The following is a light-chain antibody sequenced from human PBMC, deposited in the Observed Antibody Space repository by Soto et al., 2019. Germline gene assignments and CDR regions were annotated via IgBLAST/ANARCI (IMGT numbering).Light chain of an antibody. CDR2: DAS. Sequence: EIILTQSPATLSLSPGERATLSCRASQSVITYLAWYQQKPGQAPRLLIYDASERATGIPARFSGSGSGTDFTLTISSVEPEDFAVYYCQQRSNWPPLTFGGGTKVEIK. CDR1: QSVITY. J-gene: IGKJ4*01. V-gene: IGKV3-11*01. CDR3: QQRSNWPPLT.